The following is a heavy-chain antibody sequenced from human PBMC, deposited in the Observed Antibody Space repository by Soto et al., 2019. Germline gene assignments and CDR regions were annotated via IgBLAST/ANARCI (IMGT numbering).Heavy chain of an antibody. J-gene: IGHJ6*02. Sequence: QMQLVESGGGVVQPGGSLRLSCAASGFTFNYYPMHLVRQAPGKGLEWVAVVSFDGSNKYYADSVKGRFTISKDNSKNTLYLQMNSLRREDTAVYYCARLPGPLVAVLYIYPLDGREAMSDVDVWGQGTTVTVSS. CDR1: GFTFNYYP. CDR3: ARLPGPLVAVLYIYPLDGREAMSDVDV. V-gene: IGHV3-30-3*01. CDR2: VSFDGSNK. D-gene: IGHD6-19*01.